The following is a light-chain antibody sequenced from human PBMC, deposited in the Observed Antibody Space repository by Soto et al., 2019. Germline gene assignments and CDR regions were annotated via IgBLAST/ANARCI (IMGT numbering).Light chain of an antibody. J-gene: IGKJ5*01. CDR2: GAS. Sequence: EILITQSPATLSVSPGERVTLSCRASQSVSSSYLAWYQQKPGKAPRLLIYGASSRATGIPDRFSGSGSGTVFTLTISRLEPEDFAVYYCQQYGSSPTFGQGTRLEIK. CDR3: QQYGSSPT. CDR1: QSVSSSY. V-gene: IGKV3-20*01.